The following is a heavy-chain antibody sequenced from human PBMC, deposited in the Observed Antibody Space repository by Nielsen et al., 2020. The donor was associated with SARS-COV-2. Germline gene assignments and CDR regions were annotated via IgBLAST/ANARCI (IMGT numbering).Heavy chain of an antibody. CDR1: GFTFSSYA. J-gene: IGHJ4*02. CDR2: ISGRGGST. D-gene: IGHD3-10*01. V-gene: IGHV3-23*01. Sequence: GGSLRLSCAASGFTFSSYAMSWVRQAPGKGLEWVSAISGRGGSTYYADSVKGRFTISRDNSKNTLYLQMNSLRAEDTAVYYCAKAVLLSSAYFDYWGQGTLVTVSS. CDR3: AKAVLLSSAYFDY.